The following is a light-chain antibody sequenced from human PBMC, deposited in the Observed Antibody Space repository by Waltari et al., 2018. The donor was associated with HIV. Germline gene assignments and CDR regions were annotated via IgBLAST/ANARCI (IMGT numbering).Light chain of an antibody. CDR2: KAS. CDR1: QSISTW. Sequence: DIKMTQSPSTLSVSVGARVTITCRASQSISTWLAWYQQKPGKAPKVLIYKASTLEFGAPSSFSGSGSGTEFTLTISSLHPDDFATYYCQQYHSYPYTFGQGTHLEIK. CDR3: QQYHSYPYT. V-gene: IGKV1-5*03. J-gene: IGKJ2*01.